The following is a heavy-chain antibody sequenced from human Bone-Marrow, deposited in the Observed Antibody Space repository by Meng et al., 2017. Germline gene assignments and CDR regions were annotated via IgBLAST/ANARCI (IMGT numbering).Heavy chain of an antibody. J-gene: IGHJ4*02. V-gene: IGHV4-38-2*01. D-gene: IGHD2-15*01. CDR3: ARQQGWSPFGY. CDR1: GYSISSGYY. CDR2: IYHSGST. Sequence: SETLSLTCAVSGYSISSGYYWGWIRQPPGKGLEWIGSIYHSGSTYYNPSLKSRVTLLVDTSKNQFSLKLGSVTAADTAVYYCARQQGWSPFGYWGQGTLVTVSS.